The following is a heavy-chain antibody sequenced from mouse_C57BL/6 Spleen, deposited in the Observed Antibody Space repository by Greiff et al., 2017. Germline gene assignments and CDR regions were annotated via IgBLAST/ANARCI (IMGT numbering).Heavy chain of an antibody. D-gene: IGHD2-3*01. V-gene: IGHV1-64*01. CDR3: ARDPYDGYYGDY. Sequence: VQLQQPGAELVKPGASVKLSCKASGYTFTSYWMHWVKQRPGQGLEWIGMIHPTSGSTNYNEKFKSKATLTVDKSSSTAYMQLSSLTSEDSAVYYCARDPYDGYYGDYWGQGTTLTVSS. J-gene: IGHJ2*01. CDR2: IHPTSGST. CDR1: GYTFTSYW.